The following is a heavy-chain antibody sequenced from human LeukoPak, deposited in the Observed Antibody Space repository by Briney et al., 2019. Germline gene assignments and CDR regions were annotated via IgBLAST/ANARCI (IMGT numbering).Heavy chain of an antibody. J-gene: IGHJ4*02. V-gene: IGHV3-23*01. CDR3: AKDRSCTNGVCHGDFDY. CDR1: GFTFSSYD. Sequence: GGSLRLSCAASGFTFSSYDMSWVRQAPGEGLEWVSGISGSGGSTYYADSVKGRFTISRDNSKNTLYLQMNSLRAEDTGVYYCAKDRSCTNGVCHGDFDYWGQGTLVTVSS. D-gene: IGHD2-8*01. CDR2: ISGSGGST.